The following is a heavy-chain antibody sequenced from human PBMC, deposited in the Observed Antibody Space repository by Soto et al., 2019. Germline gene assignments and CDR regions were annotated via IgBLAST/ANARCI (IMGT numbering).Heavy chain of an antibody. V-gene: IGHV1-69*13. CDR2: IIPIFGTA. CDR3: ARENPDIVVVVAATNNVFDP. CDR1: GGTFSSYA. Sequence: SVKVSCKASGGTFSSYAISWVRQAPGQGLEWMGGIIPIFGTANYAQKVQGRVTITADESTSTAYMELSSLRSEDTAVYYCARENPDIVVVVAATNNVFDPWGQGTLVTVSS. D-gene: IGHD2-15*01. J-gene: IGHJ5*02.